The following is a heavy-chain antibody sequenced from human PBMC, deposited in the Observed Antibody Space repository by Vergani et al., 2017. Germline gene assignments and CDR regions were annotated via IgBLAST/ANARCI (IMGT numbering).Heavy chain of an antibody. CDR2: ISPIFGTA. D-gene: IGHD3-22*01. CDR3: AGVPPPIYDSSGYYATLYGMDV. CDR1: GGTFSSYA. Sequence: QVQLVQSGAEVKKPGSSVKVSCKASGGTFSSYAISWVRQAPGQGLEWMGGISPIFGTANYAQKFQGRVTITADESPSTAYMELSSLRSEDTAVYYCAGVPPPIYDSSGYYATLYGMDVWGQGTTVTVSS. J-gene: IGHJ6*02. V-gene: IGHV1-69*01.